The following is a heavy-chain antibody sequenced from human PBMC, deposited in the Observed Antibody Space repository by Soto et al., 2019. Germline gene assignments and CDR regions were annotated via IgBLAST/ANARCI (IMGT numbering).Heavy chain of an antibody. CDR2: IYYSGST. CDR3: ARLYGSGSYLNWFDP. J-gene: IGHJ5*02. Sequence: QVQLQESGPGLVKPSETLSLTCTVSGGSISSYYWSWIRQPPGKGLEWIGYIYYSGSTNYNPSLKSRVTISVDTSKNQFSLKLSSVTAADTAVYYCARLYGSGSYLNWFDPWGQGTLVTVSS. D-gene: IGHD3-10*01. CDR1: GGSISSYY. V-gene: IGHV4-59*01.